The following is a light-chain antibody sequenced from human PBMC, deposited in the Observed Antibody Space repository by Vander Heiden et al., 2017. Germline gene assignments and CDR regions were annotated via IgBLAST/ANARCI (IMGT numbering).Light chain of an antibody. CDR3: SSYTSSSTVV. CDR2: EVS. CDR1: SSDVGHYNY. J-gene: IGLJ2*01. Sequence: QSALTQPASVPGSPGQSITISCTGTSSDVGHYNYVSWYQQHPGKAPKLMIYEVSNRPSGVSNRFSGSKSGNTASLTISGLQTEDEGDYYCSSYTSSSTVVFGGGTKLTVL. V-gene: IGLV2-14*01.